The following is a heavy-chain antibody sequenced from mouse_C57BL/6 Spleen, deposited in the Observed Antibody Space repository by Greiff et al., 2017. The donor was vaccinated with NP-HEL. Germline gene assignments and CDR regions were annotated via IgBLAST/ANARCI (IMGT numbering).Heavy chain of an antibody. Sequence: EVQLQQSGAELVRPGASVKLSCTASGFNIKDYYMHWVKQRPEQGLEWIGRIDPEDGDTEYAPKFQGKATMTADTSSNTAYLQLSSLTSEDTAVYYCTVDGYYALWFAYWGQGTLVTVSA. CDR3: TVDGYYALWFAY. D-gene: IGHD2-3*01. CDR1: GFNIKDYY. V-gene: IGHV14-1*01. J-gene: IGHJ3*01. CDR2: IDPEDGDT.